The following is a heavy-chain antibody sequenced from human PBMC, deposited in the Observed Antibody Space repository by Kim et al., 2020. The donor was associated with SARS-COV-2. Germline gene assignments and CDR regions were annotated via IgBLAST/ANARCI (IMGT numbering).Heavy chain of an antibody. V-gene: IGHV3-21*01. Sequence: GGSLRLSCAASGFTFSSYSMNWVRQAPGKGLEWVSSISSSSSYIYYADSVKGRFTISRDNAKNSLYLQMNSLRAEDTAVYYCARDPLVYYYDSSGHDAFDIWGQGTMVTVSS. CDR3: ARDPLVYYYDSSGHDAFDI. CDR2: ISSSSSYI. J-gene: IGHJ3*02. D-gene: IGHD3-22*01. CDR1: GFTFSSYS.